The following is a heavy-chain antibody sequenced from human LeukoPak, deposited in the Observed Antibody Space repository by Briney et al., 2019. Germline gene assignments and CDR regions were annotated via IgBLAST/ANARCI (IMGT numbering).Heavy chain of an antibody. D-gene: IGHD3-3*01. CDR2: IRFDGTNN. CDR1: GFIFSDYG. J-gene: IGHJ3*02. Sequence: GGSLRLSCGVSGFIFSDYGMHWVRQAPGKGLEWVASIRFDGTNNNYADSVKGRFTISRDNAKNSLYLQMNSLRAEDTAVYYCAKVDRHVTIFGVVTPLFAFDIWGQGTMVTVSS. CDR3: AKVDRHVTIFGVVTPLFAFDI. V-gene: IGHV3-30*02.